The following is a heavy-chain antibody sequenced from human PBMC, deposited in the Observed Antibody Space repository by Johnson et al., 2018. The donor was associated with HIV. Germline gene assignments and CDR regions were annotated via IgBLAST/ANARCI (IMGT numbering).Heavy chain of an antibody. D-gene: IGHD3-3*01. V-gene: IGHV3-13*01. CDR3: ARDPYFSDAFDI. CDR2: IGTAGDT. J-gene: IGHJ3*02. Sequence: EQLLESGGGLVQPGGSLRLSCAASGFTFSSYDMHWVRQATGKGLEWVSAIGTAGDTYYPGSVKGRFTISRENAKNSLYLQMNSLRAEDTAVYYCARDPYFSDAFDIWGQGTMVTVFS. CDR1: GFTFSSYD.